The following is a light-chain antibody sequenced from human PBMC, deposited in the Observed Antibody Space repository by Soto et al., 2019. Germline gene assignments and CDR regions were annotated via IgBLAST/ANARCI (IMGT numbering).Light chain of an antibody. CDR1: SSDVGGYNF. CDR3: SSYAGSKNWV. CDR2: DVN. V-gene: IGLV2-8*01. J-gene: IGLJ3*02. Sequence: QSALTQPPSASGSPGQSVTISCSGTSSDVGGYNFVSWYQHHPGRAPKLVIYDVNERPSGVPDRFSAYKSGNTASLTVSGLQAEDEADYYCSSYAGSKNWVFGGGTKVTVL.